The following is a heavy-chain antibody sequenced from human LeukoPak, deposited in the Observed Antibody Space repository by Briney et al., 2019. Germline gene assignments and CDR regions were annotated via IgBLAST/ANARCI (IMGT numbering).Heavy chain of an antibody. J-gene: IGHJ4*02. CDR1: GFRFTSYW. CDR3: ARLGATRHLLGY. V-gene: IGHV5-51*01. Sequence: GEPRKISFQGSGFRFTSYWIGWVGPMPGKGLEWKGIIYPGDSDTRYSPSFQGQVTISADKSIRTAYLQWSSLRASDTAMYYCARLGATRHLLGYWGQGTLGTVSS. CDR2: IYPGDSDT. D-gene: IGHD1-26*01.